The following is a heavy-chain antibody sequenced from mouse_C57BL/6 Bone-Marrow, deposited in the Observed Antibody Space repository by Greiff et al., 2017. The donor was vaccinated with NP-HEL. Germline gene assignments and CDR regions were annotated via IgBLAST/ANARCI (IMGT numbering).Heavy chain of an antibody. Sequence: DVHLVESGGGLVQPGGSLKLSCAASGFTFSDYYMYWVRQTPEKRLEWVAYISNGGGSTYYPDTVKGRFTISRDNAKNTLYLQMSRLKSEDTAMYYCASHHYYGSSHWYFDVWGTGTTVTVSS. V-gene: IGHV5-12*01. CDR2: ISNGGGST. D-gene: IGHD1-1*01. J-gene: IGHJ1*03. CDR3: ASHHYYGSSHWYFDV. CDR1: GFTFSDYY.